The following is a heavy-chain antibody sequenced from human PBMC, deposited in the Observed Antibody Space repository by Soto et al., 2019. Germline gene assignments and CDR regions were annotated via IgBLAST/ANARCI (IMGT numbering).Heavy chain of an antibody. V-gene: IGHV3-21*01. D-gene: IGHD3-3*01. CDR3: ASLLWSASRGPPNDY. Sequence: PGGSLRLSCAASGFTFSSYSMNWVRQAPGKGLEWVSSISSSSSYIYYADSVKGRFTISRDNAKNSLYLQMNSLRAEDTAVYYCASLLWSASRGPPNDYWGQGTLVTVSS. CDR2: ISSSSSYI. J-gene: IGHJ4*02. CDR1: GFTFSSYS.